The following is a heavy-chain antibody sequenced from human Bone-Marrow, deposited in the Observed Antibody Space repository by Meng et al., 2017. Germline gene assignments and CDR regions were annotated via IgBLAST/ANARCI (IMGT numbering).Heavy chain of an antibody. CDR3: GRDQGRELINH. CDR2: VYHRGDT. D-gene: IGHD1-7*01. J-gene: IGHJ4*02. CDR1: GDSISSGDYY. Sequence: QVQLQESGPGLVKPSQPLSLTCSVSGDSISSGDYYWSWVRQPPGKGLEWIGEVYHRGDTNYNPSLKSRVDISVDKSKNQFYLSLFSVTAADTAVYYCGRDQGRELINHWGQGTLVTVSS. V-gene: IGHV4-30-4*01.